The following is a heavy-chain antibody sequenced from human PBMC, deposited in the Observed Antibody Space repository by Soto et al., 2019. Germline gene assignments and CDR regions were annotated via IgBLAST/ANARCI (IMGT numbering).Heavy chain of an antibody. J-gene: IGHJ6*02. Sequence: ASVKVSCKISGYTLTELSMRWARQAPGKGLEWMGGFDPEDGETIYAQKFQGRVTMTEDTSTGTAYMELRSLRSDDTAVYYCASGPSLGPIAAAGTFGMDVWGQGTTVTVSS. CDR3: ASGPSLGPIAAAGTFGMDV. CDR2: FDPEDGET. CDR1: GYTLTELS. D-gene: IGHD6-13*01. V-gene: IGHV1-24*01.